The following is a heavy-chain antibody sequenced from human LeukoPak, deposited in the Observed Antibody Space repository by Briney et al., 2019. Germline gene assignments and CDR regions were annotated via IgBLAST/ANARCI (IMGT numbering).Heavy chain of an antibody. V-gene: IGHV1-8*01. Sequence: APVKVSCKASGYTFTSYDINWVRQATGQGLEWMGWMNPNSGNTGYAQKFQGRVTMTRNTSISTAYMELSSLRSEDTAVYYCARGYCSSTSCYYNWFDPWGQGTLVTVSS. CDR2: MNPNSGNT. CDR3: ARGYCSSTSCYYNWFDP. D-gene: IGHD2-2*01. CDR1: GYTFTSYD. J-gene: IGHJ5*02.